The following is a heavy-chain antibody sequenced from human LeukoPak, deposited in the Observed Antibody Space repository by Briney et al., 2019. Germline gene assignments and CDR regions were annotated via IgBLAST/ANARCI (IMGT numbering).Heavy chain of an antibody. V-gene: IGHV3-23*01. CDR3: AKGTDISGRQNCDF. D-gene: IGHD6-19*01. Sequence: GGSLRLSCAASGFTFTSYAMHWVRQAPGKGLEWVSSISASGSATFYPESMNGLFTISRGTTKKTFILQMKLLRPGDTALYYCAKGTDISGRQNCDFWGQRTRVSVSS. CDR1: GFTFTSYA. CDR2: ISASGSAT. J-gene: IGHJ4*02.